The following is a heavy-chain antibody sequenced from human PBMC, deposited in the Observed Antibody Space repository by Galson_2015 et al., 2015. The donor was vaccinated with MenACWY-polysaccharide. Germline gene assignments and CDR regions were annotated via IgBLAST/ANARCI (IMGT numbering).Heavy chain of an antibody. D-gene: IGHD5-18*01. Sequence: TLSLTCSVSGGSLTAYYWAWIRQPPGKGLEWIGCIYYRGSTKYSPPPNIRVTIPEKPPTNRFSLKLSSVTAADTAVYYCARSPGGYSSGGQIDSWGQGSLVTVSS. J-gene: IGHJ4*02. CDR2: IYYRGST. CDR1: GGSLTAYY. V-gene: IGHV4-59*01. CDR3: ARSPGGYSSGGQIDS.